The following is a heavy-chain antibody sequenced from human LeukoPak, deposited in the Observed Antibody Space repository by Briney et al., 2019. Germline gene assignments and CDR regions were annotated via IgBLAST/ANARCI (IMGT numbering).Heavy chain of an antibody. Sequence: GGSLRLSCAASGFTVSSNHMSWVRQAPGKGLEWVSVISGSGGSTYCADSVKGRFTISRDNSKNTLYLQMNSLRAEDTAVYYCAKGGAKGYFDYWGQGTLVTVSS. CDR2: ISGSGGST. CDR3: AKGGAKGYFDY. J-gene: IGHJ4*02. CDR1: GFTVSSNH. V-gene: IGHV3-23*01. D-gene: IGHD3-16*01.